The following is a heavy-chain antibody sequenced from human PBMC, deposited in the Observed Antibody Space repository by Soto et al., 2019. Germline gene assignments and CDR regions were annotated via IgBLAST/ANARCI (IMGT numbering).Heavy chain of an antibody. V-gene: IGHV1-24*01. D-gene: IGHD3-22*01. CDR1: GYTFTTYG. Sequence: ASVKVSCKASGYTFTTYGINWVRQAPGKGLEWMGGFDPEDGETIYAQKFQGRVTMTEDTSTDTAYMELSSLRSEDTAVYYCATDRDYDSSGYSVWGQGTLVTVSS. CDR3: ATDRDYDSSGYSV. CDR2: FDPEDGET. J-gene: IGHJ4*02.